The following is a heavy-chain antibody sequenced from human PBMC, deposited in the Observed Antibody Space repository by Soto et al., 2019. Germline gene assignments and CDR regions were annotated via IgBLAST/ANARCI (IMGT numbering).Heavy chain of an antibody. CDR2: ITPFVDTS. CDR3: ASTSYCNGSSCYSRHYYGMDV. CDR1: GGTFSKYS. D-gene: IGHD2-21*01. V-gene: IGHV1-69*06. J-gene: IGHJ6*02. Sequence: QVRLVQSGAEVKKPGSSVKVSCKVSGGTFSKYSLSWVRQTPGQGLEWMGGITPFVDTSNYAQRFLGRVTITADKPTTTAFLEGRGLKSEDTAFYSCASTSYCNGSSCYSRHYYGMDVWGQGTTVTVSS.